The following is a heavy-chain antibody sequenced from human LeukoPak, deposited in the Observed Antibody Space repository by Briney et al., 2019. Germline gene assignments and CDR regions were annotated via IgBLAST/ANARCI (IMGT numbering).Heavy chain of an antibody. CDR1: GYMLSKLS. J-gene: IGHJ6*03. Sequence: ASVKVSCKVSGYMLSKLSMHWVRQAPGKGLEWMGGFDPEDGKTIYAQQFQGRVTMTEDTSADTTYMELSSLTSEDTAVYYCATTKVVIAPNGVCYYYMDVWGTGTTVTVSS. CDR2: FDPEDGKT. V-gene: IGHV1-24*01. D-gene: IGHD2-8*01. CDR3: ATTKVVIAPNGVCYYYMDV.